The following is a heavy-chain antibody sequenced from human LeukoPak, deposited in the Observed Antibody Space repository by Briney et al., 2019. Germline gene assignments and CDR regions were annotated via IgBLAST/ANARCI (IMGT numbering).Heavy chain of an antibody. CDR3: ARTYYDFWSGRKLDY. CDR2: INHSGST. Sequence: PSETLSLTCAVYGGSFSGYYWSWIRQPPGKGLEWIGEINHSGSTNYNPSLKSRVTISVDTSKNQFSLKLSSVTAADTAVYYCARTYYDFWSGRKLDYWGQGTLVTVSS. J-gene: IGHJ4*02. D-gene: IGHD3-3*01. CDR1: GGSFSGYY. V-gene: IGHV4-34*01.